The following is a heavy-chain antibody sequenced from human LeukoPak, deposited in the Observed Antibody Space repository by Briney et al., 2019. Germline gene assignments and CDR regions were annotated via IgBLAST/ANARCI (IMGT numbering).Heavy chain of an antibody. CDR2: IYYTGNT. Sequence: SETLSLTCTVSGVSISNHYSSWIRQPPGKGLEWIGYIYYTGNTNYNPSLKSRVTISVDTSKNQFSLKLSSVTAADTAVYYCARGAAAGTLFDYWGQGTLVTVSS. CDR3: ARGAAAGTLFDY. D-gene: IGHD6-13*01. CDR1: GVSISNHY. V-gene: IGHV4-59*11. J-gene: IGHJ4*02.